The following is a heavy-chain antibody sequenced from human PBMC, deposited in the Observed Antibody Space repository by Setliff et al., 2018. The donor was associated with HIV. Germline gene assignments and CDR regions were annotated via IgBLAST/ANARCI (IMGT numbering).Heavy chain of an antibody. J-gene: IGHJ3*02. CDR2: ISIGSGGAI. CDR3: ARDLPLARRYALDI. CDR1: GFTFRNYK. V-gene: IGHV3-21*01. D-gene: IGHD3-16*01. Sequence: GGSLRLSCAASGFTFRNYKFNWVRQAPGRGLEWVSSISIGSGGAIDYADSVQGRFTISRDNSKNSLYLQMNSLRAEDTAVYYCARDLPLARRYALDIWGQGTMVTVSS.